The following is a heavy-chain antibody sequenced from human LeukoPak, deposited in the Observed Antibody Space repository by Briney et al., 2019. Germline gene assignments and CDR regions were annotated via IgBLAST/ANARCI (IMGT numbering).Heavy chain of an antibody. Sequence: GGSLRLSCAASGFTFSSYSMSWVRQAPGKGLEWVANIKQDGNEKYYVDSVKGRFTISRDSAKNSLYLQMNSLRAEDTAVYYCAGSQHRTRDFQHWGQGTLVTVSS. CDR1: GFTFSSYS. D-gene: IGHD2-2*01. V-gene: IGHV3-7*01. J-gene: IGHJ1*01. CDR2: IKQDGNEK. CDR3: AGSQHRTRDFQH.